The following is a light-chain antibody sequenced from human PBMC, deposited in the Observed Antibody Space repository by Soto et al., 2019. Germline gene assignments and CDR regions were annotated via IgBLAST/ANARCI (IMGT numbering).Light chain of an antibody. CDR2: TTN. J-gene: IGLJ2*01. Sequence: QSVLTQPPSASGTPGQTVTISCSGSRSNIGRNTLNWYQQLPGTAPNLLISTTNQRPSGVRDRFSGSKSGTSASLAISGLQSDDEADYYCAAWDDSLNVVVFVGGTKLTVL. CDR3: AAWDDSLNVVV. V-gene: IGLV1-44*01. CDR1: RSNIGRNT.